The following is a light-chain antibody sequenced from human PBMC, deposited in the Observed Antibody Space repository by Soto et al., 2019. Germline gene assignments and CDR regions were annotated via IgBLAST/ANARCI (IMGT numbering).Light chain of an antibody. Sequence: QSALTQPASVSGSLGQSITIFCTGTSSDVGDYNYVSWYQQHPGKAPKLMIYEVSNRPSGVSNRFSGSKSGNTASLIISGLQAEDEADYYCSSYTSSNTLVFGGGTKLTVL. CDR3: SSYTSSNTLV. V-gene: IGLV2-14*01. J-gene: IGLJ2*01. CDR2: EVS. CDR1: SSDVGDYNY.